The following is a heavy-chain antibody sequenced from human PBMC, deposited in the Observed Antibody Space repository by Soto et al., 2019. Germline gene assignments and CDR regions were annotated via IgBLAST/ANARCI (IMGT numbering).Heavy chain of an antibody. CDR3: ASTFCGGDCYSLGAFDI. D-gene: IGHD2-21*02. CDR1: GYTFTGYY. Sequence: ASVKVSCKASGYTFTGYYMHWVRQAPGQGLEWMGWINPNSGGTNYAQKLQGRVTMTRDTSISTAYMELSRPRSDDTAVYYCASTFCGGDCYSLGAFDIWGQGTMVTVSS. CDR2: INPNSGGT. J-gene: IGHJ3*02. V-gene: IGHV1-2*02.